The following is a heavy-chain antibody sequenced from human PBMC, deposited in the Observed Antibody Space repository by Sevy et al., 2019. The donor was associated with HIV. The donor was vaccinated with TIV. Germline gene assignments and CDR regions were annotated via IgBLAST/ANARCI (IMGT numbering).Heavy chain of an antibody. CDR1: GGSMTSLY. CDR2: IYYNGHI. Sequence: SETLSLTCPVSGGSMTSLYWNWIRQPPGKGLEWIANIYYNGHINYNPPLKSRVTLSLDTSKNQFSLRLSSVTAADTAMYYCSGENAWGRGYSWGQGTLVTVSS. V-gene: IGHV4-59*08. J-gene: IGHJ4*02. CDR3: SGENAWGRGYS. D-gene: IGHD1-26*01.